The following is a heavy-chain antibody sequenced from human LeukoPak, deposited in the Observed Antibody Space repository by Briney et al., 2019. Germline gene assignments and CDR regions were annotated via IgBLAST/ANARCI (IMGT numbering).Heavy chain of an antibody. CDR1: GYSFTSNY. J-gene: IGHJ4*02. CDR2: IYPRDGST. CDR3: ARDQEAFGY. V-gene: IGHV1-46*01. Sequence: ASVKVSCKASGYSFTSNYIHWVRQAPGQGLEWMGMIYPRDGSTSYARKFQGRVTVTRDTSTSTVHMELSGLRSEDTAVYYCARDQEAFGYWGQGTLVTVSS.